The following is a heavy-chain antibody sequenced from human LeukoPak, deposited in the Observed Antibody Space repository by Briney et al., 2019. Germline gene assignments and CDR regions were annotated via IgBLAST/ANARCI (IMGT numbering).Heavy chain of an antibody. CDR1: GFIFSSYA. D-gene: IGHD3-22*01. J-gene: IGHJ4*02. CDR2: ISGSGGST. Sequence: GGSLRLSCAASGFIFSSYAMSWVRQAPGKGLEWVSAISGSGGSTYYADSVKGRFTISRDNSKNTLYLQMNSLRAEDTAVYYCAKFIMSNYYDSSGYDYWGQGTLVTVSS. CDR3: AKFIMSNYYDSSGYDY. V-gene: IGHV3-23*01.